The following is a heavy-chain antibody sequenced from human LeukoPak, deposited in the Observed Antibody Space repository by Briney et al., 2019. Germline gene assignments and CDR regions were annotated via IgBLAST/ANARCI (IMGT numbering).Heavy chain of an antibody. D-gene: IGHD3-22*01. CDR2: INWNGAWT. CDR3: AGYYYDSSRGFDL. V-gene: IGHV3-20*04. CDR1: GFKFDDYG. Sequence: GGSLRLSCAASGFKFDDYGMSWVRQAPGKGLEWVCDINWNGAWTGYADSVKGRFPISRDKAKNSLYLQMNSLRAEDTALYYCAGYYYDSSRGFDLWGQGTLVTVSA. J-gene: IGHJ5*02.